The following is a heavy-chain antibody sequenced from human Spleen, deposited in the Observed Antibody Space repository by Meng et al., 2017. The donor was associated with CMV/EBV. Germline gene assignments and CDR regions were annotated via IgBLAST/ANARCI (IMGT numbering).Heavy chain of an antibody. CDR2: IIPIFGAT. D-gene: IGHD2-21*01. V-gene: IGHV1-69*05. CDR3: ARQNCGGDCYFRYYYYGMDV. J-gene: IGHJ6*02. Sequence: SVKVSCKASGYSFTDYYIHWVRRAPGQGLEWMGWIIPIFGATNYAPKFQGRATLSTDESTNTLYMELSSLRSQDTAVYYCARQNCGGDCYFRYYYYGMDVWGQGTTVTVSS. CDR1: GYSFTDYY.